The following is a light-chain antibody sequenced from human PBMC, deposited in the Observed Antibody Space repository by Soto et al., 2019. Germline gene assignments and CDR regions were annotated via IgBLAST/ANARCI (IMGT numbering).Light chain of an antibody. Sequence: EIVLTQSPGTLSLSPGERATLSCRASQSVRSNHLAWYQQKPGQAHRLLIYDASSRATGIPDRFSCSGSGTDFTLTISRLEPEDFAVYYCQQYGSSPRTFGRGTKLEI. CDR1: QSVRSNH. CDR2: DAS. J-gene: IGKJ2*01. V-gene: IGKV3-20*01. CDR3: QQYGSSPRT.